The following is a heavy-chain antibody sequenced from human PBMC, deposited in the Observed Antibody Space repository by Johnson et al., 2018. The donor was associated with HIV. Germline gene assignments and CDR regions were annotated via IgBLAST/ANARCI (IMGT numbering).Heavy chain of an antibody. V-gene: IGHV3-30*04. CDR2: IWYDGSNK. J-gene: IGHJ3*02. Sequence: QVQLVESGGGVVQPGRSLRLSCAASGFTFSSYAMHWVRQAPGKGLEWVAVIWYDGSNKYYADSVKGRFTISRDNSKNTLYLQMNSLRAEDTAVYYCAKDLRVYTCDAFDIWGQGTMVTVSS. CDR3: AKDLRVYTCDAFDI. CDR1: GFTFSSYA. D-gene: IGHD5/OR15-5a*01.